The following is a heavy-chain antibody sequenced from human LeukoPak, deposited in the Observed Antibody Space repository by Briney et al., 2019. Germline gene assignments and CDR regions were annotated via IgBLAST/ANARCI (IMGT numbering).Heavy chain of an antibody. Sequence: GGSLRLSCAASGFTFSSYEMNWVRQAPGKGLEWVSYISSSGSTIYYADSVKGRFTISRDNAKNSLYLQMNSLRAEGTAVYYCARDSGLTMVRGVSFDYRGQGTLVTVSS. CDR2: ISSSGSTI. D-gene: IGHD3-10*01. V-gene: IGHV3-48*03. J-gene: IGHJ4*02. CDR3: ARDSGLTMVRGVSFDY. CDR1: GFTFSSYE.